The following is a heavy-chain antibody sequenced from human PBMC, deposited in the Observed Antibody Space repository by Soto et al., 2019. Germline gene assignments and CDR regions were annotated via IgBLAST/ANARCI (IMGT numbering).Heavy chain of an antibody. Sequence: GGSLRLSCAASGFTFSSYAMSWVRQAPGKGLEWVSAISGSGGSTYYADSVKGRFTISRDNSKNTLYLQMNSLRAEDSAVSYCAKERTGSYYFDYWGQGTLVTVSS. CDR3: AKERTGSYYFDY. V-gene: IGHV3-23*01. J-gene: IGHJ4*02. CDR1: GFTFSSYA. CDR2: ISGSGGST. D-gene: IGHD3-9*01.